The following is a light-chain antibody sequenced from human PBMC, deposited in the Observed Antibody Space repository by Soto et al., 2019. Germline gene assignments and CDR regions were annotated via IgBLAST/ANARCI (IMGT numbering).Light chain of an antibody. CDR1: QSLLHRDGKTY. J-gene: IGKJ4*01. CDR2: EVS. CDR3: LRDVELPFT. V-gene: IGKV2D-29*01. Sequence: DLVMTQTPLSLSVTPGQPASISCKSSQSLLHRDGKTYLYWYLQKPGQPPRLLIYEVSNRFSGVQERLRATGSRTDYALEVSRVKAEDVGVDWSLRDVELPFTFGGGPKVEI.